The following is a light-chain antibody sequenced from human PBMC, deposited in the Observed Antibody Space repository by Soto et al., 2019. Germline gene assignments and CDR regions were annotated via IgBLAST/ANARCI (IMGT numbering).Light chain of an antibody. CDR2: DVS. J-gene: IGLJ3*02. CDR3: CSYAGSYTWV. V-gene: IGLV2-11*01. Sequence: QSALTQPRSVSGSPGQSVTISCTGTSSDVGGYNYVSWYQQHPGKAPKLVIYDVSNRPSGVPYRFSGSKSADTASLTISGLQAEDEADYYCCSYAGSYTWVFGGGTKLTVL. CDR1: SSDVGGYNY.